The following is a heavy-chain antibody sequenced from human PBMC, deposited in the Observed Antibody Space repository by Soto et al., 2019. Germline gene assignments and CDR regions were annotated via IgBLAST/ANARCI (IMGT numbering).Heavy chain of an antibody. J-gene: IGHJ6*02. CDR1: GFTFSSYA. CDR2: ISYDGSNK. D-gene: IGHD5-18*01. V-gene: IGHV3-30-3*01. CDR3: ARDRRPSIQLWSYGIDV. Sequence: QVQLVESGGGVVQPGRSLRLSCAASGFTFSSYAMHWVRQAPGKGLEWVAVISYDGSNKYYADSVKGRFTISRANSKNTLYLQMNSLRAEDTAVYDCARDRRPSIQLWSYGIDVWGQGTTVTVSS.